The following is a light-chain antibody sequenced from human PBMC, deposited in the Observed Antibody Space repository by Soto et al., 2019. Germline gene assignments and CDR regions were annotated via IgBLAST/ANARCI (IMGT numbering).Light chain of an antibody. CDR3: LQESNYPLT. J-gene: IGKJ4*01. CDR2: SAS. Sequence: IQMTQSPSSLSASAGDIVTSICRATQGVREDVGWYQQTPGQAPKLLIYSASTLHSGVPSRFSGSGSGTDFTLTISGLQPEDFATYYCLQESNYPLTFGGGTKVEIK. CDR1: QGVRED. V-gene: IGKV1-6*01.